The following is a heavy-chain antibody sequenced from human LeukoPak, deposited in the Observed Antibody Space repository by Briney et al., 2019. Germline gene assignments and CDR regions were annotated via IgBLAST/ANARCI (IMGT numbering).Heavy chain of an antibody. CDR2: INPNSGGT. D-gene: IGHD1-14*01. J-gene: IGHJ5*02. CDR1: GYTFTGYY. Sequence: ASVKVSCQASGYTFTGYYMHWVRQAPGQGLEWMGWINPNSGGTNYVQKFQGRVTMTRDTSISTAYMELSRLRSDDTAVYYCARESVPRRFDPWGQGTLVTVSS. V-gene: IGHV1-2*02. CDR3: ARESVPRRFDP.